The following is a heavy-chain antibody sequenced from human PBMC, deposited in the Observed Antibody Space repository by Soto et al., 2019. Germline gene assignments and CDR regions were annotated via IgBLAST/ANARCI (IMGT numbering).Heavy chain of an antibody. J-gene: IGHJ4*02. CDR3: TNNFV. CDR2: VRSKTNNYAT. V-gene: IGHV3-73*01. D-gene: IGHD2-15*01. CDR1: GFAFNDSA. Sequence: DVQVVQSGGGLVQPGGSLKLSCAASGFAFNDSAMHWVRQAPGKGLEWVARVRSKTNNYATAYPVSVRGRFPASRDDSMGTTYLQMNSMKTEETAMYYCTNNFVWGQGVLVTVSS.